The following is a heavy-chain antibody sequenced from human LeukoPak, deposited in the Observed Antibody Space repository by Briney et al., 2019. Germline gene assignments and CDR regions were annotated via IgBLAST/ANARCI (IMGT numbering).Heavy chain of an antibody. CDR3: TSVSAGLAEY. V-gene: IGHV3-72*01. J-gene: IGHJ4*02. D-gene: IGHD3-3*02. Sequence: GGSLRLSCGAFGFDFSEHWMDWVRQAPGKGLEWVGRIRNKARSYSTEYAASVRGRFIISRDDSKNLLYLQMNSLKTEDTAVYYCTSVSAGLAEYWGQGTLVIVSS. CDR1: GFDFSEHW. CDR2: IRNKARSYST.